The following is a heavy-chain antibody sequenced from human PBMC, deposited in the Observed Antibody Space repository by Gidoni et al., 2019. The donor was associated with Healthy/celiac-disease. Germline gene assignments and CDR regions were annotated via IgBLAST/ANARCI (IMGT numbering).Heavy chain of an antibody. CDR1: FSSYA. V-gene: IGHV1-69*01. Sequence: FSSYAISWVRQAPGQGLEWMGGIIPIFGTANYAQKFQGRVTITADESTSTAYMELSSLRSEDTAVYYCATRYCSGGSCYRKRYYYYMDVWGKGTTVTVSS. CDR3: ATRYCSGGSCYRKRYYYYMDV. J-gene: IGHJ6*03. D-gene: IGHD2-15*01. CDR2: IIPIFGTA.